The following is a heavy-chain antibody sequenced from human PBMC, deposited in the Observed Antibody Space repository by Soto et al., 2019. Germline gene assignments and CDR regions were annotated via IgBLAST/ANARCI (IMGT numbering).Heavy chain of an antibody. J-gene: IGHJ4*02. CDR2: ISYDGSNK. D-gene: IGHD6-13*01. V-gene: IGHV3-30*18. CDR3: AKSHGSHIAAAGTFDY. Sequence: QVQLVESGGGVVQPGRSLRLSCAASGFTFSSYGMHWVRQAPGKGLEWVAVISYDGSNKYYADSVKGRFTISRDNSKNTLYLQMNSLKAEDTAVYYCAKSHGSHIAAAGTFDYWGQGTLVTVSS. CDR1: GFTFSSYG.